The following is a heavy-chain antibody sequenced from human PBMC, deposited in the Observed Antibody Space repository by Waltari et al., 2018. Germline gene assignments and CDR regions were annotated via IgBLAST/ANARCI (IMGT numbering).Heavy chain of an antibody. J-gene: IGHJ3*02. CDR2: IYTSGST. Sequence: QVQLQESGPGLVKPSETLSLTCTVSGGSISSYYWSWIRQPAGKGLEWIGRIYTSGSTNYNPSLKSRVTMSVDTSENQFSLKLSSVTAADTAVYYCAREETYYDFWSGSSDAFDIWGQGTMVTVSS. CDR1: GGSISSYY. CDR3: AREETYYDFWSGSSDAFDI. D-gene: IGHD3-3*01. V-gene: IGHV4-4*07.